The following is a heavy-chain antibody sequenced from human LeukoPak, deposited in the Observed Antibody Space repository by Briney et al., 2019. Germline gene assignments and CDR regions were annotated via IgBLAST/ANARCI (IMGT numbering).Heavy chain of an antibody. V-gene: IGHV3-23*01. J-gene: IGHJ4*02. Sequence: PGGSLRLSCAASGFTFSSYAMSWVRQAPGKGLEWVSIISGSGDNTYYADSMKGRFTISRDNSKNTLYLQMNSLRAEDTAVHYCAKAHSSSWYYFDYWGQGTLVTVSS. D-gene: IGHD6-13*01. CDR3: AKAHSSSWYYFDY. CDR2: ISGSGDNT. CDR1: GFTFSSYA.